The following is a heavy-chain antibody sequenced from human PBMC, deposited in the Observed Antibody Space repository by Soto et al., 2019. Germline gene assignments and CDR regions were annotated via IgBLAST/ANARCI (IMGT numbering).Heavy chain of an antibody. CDR2: VGHSGNTI. Sequence: LFCGAPEYSVWGNDLDLGRQRPGKGLEWVAYVGHSGNTISYADPVKGRFTISRDNNNNSVYQQMTVLRVDDVVFYCCAREASYRGAFGFWGQGTLVTVSS. V-gene: IGHV3-48*03. CDR1: EYSVWGND. J-gene: IGHJ4*02. D-gene: IGHD5-18*01. CDR3: AREASYRGAFGF.